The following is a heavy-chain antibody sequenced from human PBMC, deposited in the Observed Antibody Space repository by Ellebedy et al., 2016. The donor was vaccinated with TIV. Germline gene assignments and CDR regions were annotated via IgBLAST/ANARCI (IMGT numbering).Heavy chain of an antibody. V-gene: IGHV3-7*01. CDR3: ARRGSYGDYAVQVNPWFDP. CDR2: LRQDGDEK. Sequence: PGGSLRLSCIASGFSFRSYWMSWVRQAPGKGLEWVANLRQDGDEKYYVDSVKGRFTISSDNAKNSLYLQMNGLRAEDTAVYYCARRGSYGDYAVQVNPWFDPWGQGTLVTVSS. CDR1: GFSFRSYW. D-gene: IGHD4-17*01. J-gene: IGHJ5*02.